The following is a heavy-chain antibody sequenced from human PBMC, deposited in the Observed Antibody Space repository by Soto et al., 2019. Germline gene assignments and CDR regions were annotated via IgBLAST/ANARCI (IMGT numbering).Heavy chain of an antibody. V-gene: IGHV1-69*06. CDR3: ASGPKDDYYDSSGSPLDY. J-gene: IGHJ4*02. D-gene: IGHD3-22*01. CDR1: GGTFSSYA. Sequence: QVQLVQSGAEVKKPGSSVKVSCKASGGTFSSYAISWVRQAPGQGLERMGGIIPIFGTANYAQKFQGRVTITADKSTSTAYMELSSLRSEDTAVYYCASGPKDDYYDSSGSPLDYWGQGTLVTVSS. CDR2: IIPIFGTA.